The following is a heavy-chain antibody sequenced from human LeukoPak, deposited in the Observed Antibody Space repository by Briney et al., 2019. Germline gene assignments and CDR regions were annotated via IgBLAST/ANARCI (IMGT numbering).Heavy chain of an antibody. Sequence: SETLSLTCAAYGGSFSGYYWSWVRQPPGKGLEWIGEINHSGSTNYNPSLKSRVTISVDTSKNQFSLKLSSVTAADTAVYYCARDRGYYYYMDVWGKGTTVTGSS. J-gene: IGHJ6*03. V-gene: IGHV4-34*01. CDR3: ARDRGYYYYMDV. CDR2: INHSGST. CDR1: GGSFSGYY.